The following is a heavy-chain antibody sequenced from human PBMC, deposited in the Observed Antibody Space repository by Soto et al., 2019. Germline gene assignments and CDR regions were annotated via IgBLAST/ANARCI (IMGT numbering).Heavy chain of an antibody. CDR2: IYYTGRT. D-gene: IGHD3-10*01. J-gene: IGHJ2*01. V-gene: IGHV4-61*01. Sequence: QVQLQEAGPGLVRPSETLSLSCTVSGDSVRNGNHYWSWIRQPPGKGLEWIGYIYYTGRTKYNPALKSRVTMSLDVSNNQFSLQMTSVAAADTALYYCARYLYGSGIWYVNLWGRGTLVTVSS. CDR3: ARYLYGSGIWYVNL. CDR1: GDSVRNGNHY.